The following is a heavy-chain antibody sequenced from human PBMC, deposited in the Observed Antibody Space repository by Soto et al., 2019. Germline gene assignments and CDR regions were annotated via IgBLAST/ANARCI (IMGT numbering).Heavy chain of an antibody. CDR1: GYTFTNYG. CDR2: ISPYNGNT. Sequence: ASVKVSCKAAGYTFTNYGITWVRQAPGQGLEWMGWISPYNGNTNYAQKFQGRLTMTTDTSTTTAYMELRSLRSDDTAVYYCARDREYYDILTGLRTYNWFDPWGQGTLVTVSS. J-gene: IGHJ5*02. D-gene: IGHD3-9*01. CDR3: ARDREYYDILTGLRTYNWFDP. V-gene: IGHV1-18*04.